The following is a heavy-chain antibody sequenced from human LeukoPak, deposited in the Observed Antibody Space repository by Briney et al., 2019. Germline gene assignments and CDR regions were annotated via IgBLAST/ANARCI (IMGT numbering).Heavy chain of an antibody. CDR2: ISAYNGNT. J-gene: IGHJ4*02. Sequence: ASVKVSCKASGYTFTSYGISWVRQAPGQGLEWMGWISAYNGNTNYAQKLQGRVTMTTDTSTSTAYMELRSLRSDDTAVYYCARDHYDYYGSGSYYSILGWVDYWGQGTLVTVSS. CDR3: ARDHYDYYGSGSYYSILGWVDY. D-gene: IGHD3-10*01. V-gene: IGHV1-18*01. CDR1: GYTFTSYG.